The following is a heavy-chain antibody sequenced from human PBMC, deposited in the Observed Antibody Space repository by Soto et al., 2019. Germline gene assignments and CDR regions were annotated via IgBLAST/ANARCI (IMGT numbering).Heavy chain of an antibody. J-gene: IGHJ4*02. CDR2: ISCSSGSI. D-gene: IGHD2-2*01. Sequence: GGSLRLSCAASGFTFDDYAMHWVRQAPGKGLEWVSGISCSSGSIAYADSVKGRFIISRDNSKNTLYLQMNSLRAGDTAVYYCAKVKAPIVVVPVNDYWGQGTLVTVSS. CDR3: AKVKAPIVVVPVNDY. V-gene: IGHV3-9*01. CDR1: GFTFDDYA.